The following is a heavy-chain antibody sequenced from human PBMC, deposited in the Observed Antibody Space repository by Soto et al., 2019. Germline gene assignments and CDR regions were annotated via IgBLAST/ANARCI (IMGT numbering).Heavy chain of an antibody. J-gene: IGHJ1*01. CDR1: GFTFSSYA. CDR2: ISGSGDST. Sequence: GSLRLSCAASGFTFSSYAMSSVRQAPGKGLEWVSGISGSGDSTYYADSVKGRFTISRDNSKNTLYLQMNSLRAEDTAVYYCAKGVPGIAVAGTGYFQHWGQGTLVTVSS. V-gene: IGHV3-23*01. CDR3: AKGVPGIAVAGTGYFQH. D-gene: IGHD6-19*01.